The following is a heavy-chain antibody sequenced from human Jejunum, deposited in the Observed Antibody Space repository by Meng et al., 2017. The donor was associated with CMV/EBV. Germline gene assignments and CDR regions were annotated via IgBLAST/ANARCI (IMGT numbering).Heavy chain of an antibody. V-gene: IGHV4-34*01. CDR2: MNPSGVT. CDR3: ARELGYCSGGNCYGGTFDY. D-gene: IGHD2-15*01. Sequence: WGASLFSPLDTLSLTCRVYGGSVSGHYWSWIRQTPGKGLEWIGEMNPSGVTIYNPSLKGRVTISVDTSKNQFSLKLTSVTAADTALYYCARELGYCSGGNCYGGTFDYWGQGTLVTVSS. CDR1: GGSVSGHY. J-gene: IGHJ4*02.